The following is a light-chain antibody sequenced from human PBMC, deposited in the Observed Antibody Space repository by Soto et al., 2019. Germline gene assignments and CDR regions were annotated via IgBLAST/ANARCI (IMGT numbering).Light chain of an antibody. CDR2: EVS. CDR1: SSDVGAYNY. CDR3: SSYTGAYTLV. J-gene: IGLJ1*01. Sequence: QSVLAQPASVSGSPGQSIAISCTGTSSDVGAYNYVSWYQQHPGKAPKLIVHEVSDRPSGVSDRFSGSKSANTASLTISGLQADDDADYYCSSYTGAYTLVFGTGTKVTVL. V-gene: IGLV2-14*01.